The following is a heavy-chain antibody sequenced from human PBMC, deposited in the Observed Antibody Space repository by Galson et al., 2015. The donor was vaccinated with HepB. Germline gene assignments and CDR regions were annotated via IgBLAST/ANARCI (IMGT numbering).Heavy chain of an antibody. J-gene: IGHJ4*02. Sequence: SETLSLTCAVYGGSFSGYYWSWIRQPPGKGLEWIGEINHSGSTNYNPSLKSRVTISVDTSKNQFSLKLSPVTAADTAVYYCARARLIAAAAHPGDYWGQGTLVTVSS. CDR3: ARARLIAAAAHPGDY. CDR2: INHSGST. CDR1: GGSFSGYY. D-gene: IGHD6-13*01. V-gene: IGHV4-34*01.